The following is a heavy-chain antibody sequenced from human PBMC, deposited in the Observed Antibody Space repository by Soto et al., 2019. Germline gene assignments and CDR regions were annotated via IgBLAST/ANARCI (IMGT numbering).Heavy chain of an antibody. CDR1: RFTFTTYA. D-gene: IGHD3-22*01. CDR3: AEGAVGHYYYDSSGFYFFAY. Sequence: GGSLRLSCAASRFTFTTYAMSWVRQAPGKGLEWVSGISGGDVTTYYADSVKGRFTISRDNSKNTLYLHMNSLRAEDTAVYYCAEGAVGHYYYDSSGFYFFAYLGPGPQLTVSS. CDR2: ISGGDVTT. V-gene: IGHV3-23*01. J-gene: IGHJ4*02.